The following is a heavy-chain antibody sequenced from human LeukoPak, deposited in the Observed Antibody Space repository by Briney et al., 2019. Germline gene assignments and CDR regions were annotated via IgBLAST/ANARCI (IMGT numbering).Heavy chain of an antibody. V-gene: IGHV3-20*01. D-gene: IGHD6-19*01. CDR1: GFTFDDYG. Sequence: PGGSLRLSCAASGFTFDDYGMSWVRQAPGKGLEWVSGINWNGGSTGYADSVKGRFTISRDNAKNFLYLQMNSLRAEDTALYHCARDLRYSSGWSASGMDVWGKGTTVTISS. CDR2: INWNGGST. J-gene: IGHJ6*03. CDR3: ARDLRYSSGWSASGMDV.